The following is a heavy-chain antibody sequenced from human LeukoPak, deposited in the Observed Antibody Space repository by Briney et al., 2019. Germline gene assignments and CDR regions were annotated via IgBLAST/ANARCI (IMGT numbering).Heavy chain of an antibody. CDR3: ARDFRYYYGSGTYHNAHGMDV. Sequence: SETLSLTCTVSGGSISSYYWSWIRQTAGKGLEWIGRIYNYGSTNYNPSLKSRVTLSEDTSKNQFSLKLSSVTAADTAVYYCARDFRYYYGSGTYHNAHGMDVWGQGTTVTVSS. CDR1: GGSISSYY. J-gene: IGHJ6*02. CDR2: IYNYGST. D-gene: IGHD3-10*01. V-gene: IGHV4-4*07.